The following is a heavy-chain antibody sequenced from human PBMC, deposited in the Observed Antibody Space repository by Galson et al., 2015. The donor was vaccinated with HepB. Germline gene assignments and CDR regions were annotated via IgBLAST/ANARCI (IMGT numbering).Heavy chain of an antibody. Sequence: SLRLSCAASGFTFSDYYMSWIRQAPGKGLEWVSYISSSSSYTNYADSVKGRFTISRDNAKNSLYLQMNSLRAEDTAVYYCARALCYYDSSGYYFDYWGQGTLVTVSS. J-gene: IGHJ4*02. D-gene: IGHD3-22*01. CDR2: ISSSSSYT. V-gene: IGHV3-11*06. CDR1: GFTFSDYY. CDR3: ARALCYYDSSGYYFDY.